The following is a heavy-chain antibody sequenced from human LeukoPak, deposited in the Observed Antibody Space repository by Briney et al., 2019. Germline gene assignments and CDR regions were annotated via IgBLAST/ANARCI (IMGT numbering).Heavy chain of an antibody. V-gene: IGHV1-2*02. J-gene: IGHJ4*02. CDR3: ARANFLYCSSSTCLFDY. CDR2: NNPNDGDA. Sequence: ASVKVSCKASGYTFTHYYMHWVRQAPGQGFEWMGWNNPNDGDANYAQKFQGRVTMTKDTSISTAHMEVSRLRSDDTAVYYCARANFLYCSSSTCLFDYWGQGTLVTVSS. D-gene: IGHD2-2*01. CDR1: GYTFTHYY.